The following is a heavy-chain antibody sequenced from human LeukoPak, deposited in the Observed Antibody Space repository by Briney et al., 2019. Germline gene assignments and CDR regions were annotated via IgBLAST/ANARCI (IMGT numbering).Heavy chain of an antibody. CDR2: IYSSGST. J-gene: IGHJ4*02. Sequence: PSETLSLTCTVSGASISGSGYYWGWIRQPPGKGLEWIGSIYSSGSTYYNASLQSRVTISIETSKNQISLRLNSVTAADAAMYYCAKSGGYGLIDYWGQGTLVTVSS. CDR1: GASISGSGYY. V-gene: IGHV4-39*01. D-gene: IGHD1-26*01. CDR3: AKSGGYGLIDY.